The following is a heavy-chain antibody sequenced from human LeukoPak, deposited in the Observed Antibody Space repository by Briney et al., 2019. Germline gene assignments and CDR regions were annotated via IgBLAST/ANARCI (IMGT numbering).Heavy chain of an antibody. J-gene: IGHJ4*02. CDR2: ISGSGGST. D-gene: IGHD3-22*01. CDR3: AKGGRDYYDSSGYYYVFDY. CDR1: GFTVSSTY. V-gene: IGHV3-23*01. Sequence: GGSLRLSCAASGFTVSSTYMSWVRQAPGKGLEWVSAISGSGGSTYYADSVKGRFTISRDNSKNTLYLQMNSLRAEDTAVYYCAKGGRDYYDSSGYYYVFDYWGQGTLVTVSS.